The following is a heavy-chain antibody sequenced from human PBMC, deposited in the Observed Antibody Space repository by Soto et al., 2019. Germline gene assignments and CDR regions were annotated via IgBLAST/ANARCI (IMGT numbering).Heavy chain of an antibody. J-gene: IGHJ6*01. CDR2: IRWDGGKT. Sequence: EVQLVESGGVVVQPGGSLRLSCAASGFTFDDYTMHWVRQAPGKSLEWVSLIRWDGGKTYYADSVKGRFTISRDNSKNSTHLHMNSMTTEGSASYYCAKGRAAVTGAYYYYARDVWGQGTTVTVSS. D-gene: IGHD6-19*01. V-gene: IGHV3-43*01. CDR3: AKGRAAVTGAYYYYARDV. CDR1: GFTFDDYT.